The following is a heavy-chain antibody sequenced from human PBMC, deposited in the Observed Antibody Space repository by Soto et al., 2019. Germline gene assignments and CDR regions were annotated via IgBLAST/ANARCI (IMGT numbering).Heavy chain of an antibody. Sequence: GGTLRLSCTASGFTFGDYAMSCFRQAPGKGLEWVGFIRSKPYGVTAEYAASVKGRSTISRDDSKSIAYLQMNSLTTEDTAVYYCARGIWEMATIRPENYWGQGT. CDR2: IRSKPYGVTA. V-gene: IGHV3-49*03. CDR1: GFTFGDYA. D-gene: IGHD5-12*01. J-gene: IGHJ4*02. CDR3: ARGIWEMATIRPENY.